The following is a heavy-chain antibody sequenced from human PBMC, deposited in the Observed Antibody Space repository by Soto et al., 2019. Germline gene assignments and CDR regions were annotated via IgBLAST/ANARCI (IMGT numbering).Heavy chain of an antibody. V-gene: IGHV3-23*01. CDR1: GFTFSSYA. J-gene: IGHJ1*01. CDR3: AKDKDYYDSSGYYYFQH. D-gene: IGHD3-22*01. Sequence: GGSLRLSCAASGFTFSSYAMSWVRQAPGKGLEWVSAISGSGGSTYYADSVKGRFTISRDNSKNTLYLQMNSLRAEDTAVYYCAKDKDYYDSSGYYYFQHWGQGTLVTVSS. CDR2: ISGSGGST.